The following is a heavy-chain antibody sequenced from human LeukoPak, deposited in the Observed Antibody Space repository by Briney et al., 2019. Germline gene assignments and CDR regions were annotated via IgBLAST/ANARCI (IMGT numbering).Heavy chain of an antibody. CDR1: GGSISSSSYY. D-gene: IGHD6-13*01. CDR2: IYYSGST. V-gene: IGHV4-39*01. Sequence: SETLSLTCTVSGGSISSSSYYWGWIRQPPGKGLEWIGSIYYSGSTYYNPSLKSRVTISVDTSKNQFSLKLSSVTAADTAVYYCARHGGSSWFDHWGQGTLVTVSS. CDR3: ARHGGSSWFDH. J-gene: IGHJ5*02.